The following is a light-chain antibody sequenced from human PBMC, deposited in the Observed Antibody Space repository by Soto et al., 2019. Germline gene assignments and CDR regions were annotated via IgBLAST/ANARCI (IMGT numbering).Light chain of an antibody. CDR3: QQYSSYSPYT. CDR1: QTVYTW. J-gene: IGKJ2*01. Sequence: DIQMTQSPSTLSASIGDGVTITCRASQTVYTWLAWYQQKPGTAPKLLIYEASTLHSGVPSRFSGSGSGTEFTLVISRLQTDDLATYYCQQYSSYSPYTFGQGTKVEI. CDR2: EAS. V-gene: IGKV1-5*03.